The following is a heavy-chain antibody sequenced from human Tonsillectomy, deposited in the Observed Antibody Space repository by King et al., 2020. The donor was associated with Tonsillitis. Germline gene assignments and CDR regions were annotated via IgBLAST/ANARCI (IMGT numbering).Heavy chain of an antibody. D-gene: IGHD1-26*01. Sequence: VQLVESGAEVKKPGSSVKVSCKASGGTFISYALSWVRQAPGQGLEWVGGIIPIFGAPNYAQKFQGRVTIAADESTSTAYMELSSLRSEDTAVYYCARREGPQWELNVNNWFDSWGQGTLVTVSS. CDR1: GGTFISYA. V-gene: IGHV1-69*01. CDR3: ARREGPQWELNVNNWFDS. J-gene: IGHJ5*01. CDR2: IIPIFGAP.